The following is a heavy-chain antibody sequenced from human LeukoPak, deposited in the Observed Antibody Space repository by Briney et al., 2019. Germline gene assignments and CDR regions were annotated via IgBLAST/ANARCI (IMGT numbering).Heavy chain of an antibody. J-gene: IGHJ4*02. D-gene: IGHD6-19*01. Sequence: PGGSLRLSCAASGFTFSSYAMSWVRQAPGKGLDWVSAISGSGGSTYYADSVKGRFTISRDNSKNTLYLQMNSLRAEDTAVYYCAKDLYSSGWYLNYFDYWGQGTLVTVSS. CDR1: GFTFSSYA. CDR2: ISGSGGST. CDR3: AKDLYSSGWYLNYFDY. V-gene: IGHV3-23*01.